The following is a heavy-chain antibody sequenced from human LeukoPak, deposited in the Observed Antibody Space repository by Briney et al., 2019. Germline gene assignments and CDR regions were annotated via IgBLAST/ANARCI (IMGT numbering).Heavy chain of an antibody. CDR3: ARVSDYGDSHDAFDL. CDR1: GGSISSSFYY. CDR2: IYYSGNT. J-gene: IGHJ3*01. V-gene: IGHV4-39*07. Sequence: PSETLSLTCTVSGGSISSSFYYWGWIRQPPGKGLEWIGDIYYSGNTYYNPSLKSRVTISVDTSKNQFSLKLSSVTAADTAVYFCARVSDYGDSHDAFDLWGQGTMVTVSS. D-gene: IGHD4-17*01.